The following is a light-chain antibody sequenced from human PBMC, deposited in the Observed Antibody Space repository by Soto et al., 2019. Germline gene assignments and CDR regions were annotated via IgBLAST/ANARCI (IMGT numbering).Light chain of an antibody. V-gene: IGLV2-23*01. CDR3: CSYAGSRTFV. CDR1: NNDIGKYKL. J-gene: IGLJ3*02. Sequence: QSALTQPASVSGSPGQSITISCAGSNNDIGKYKLVCWYQQHTGKAPKLVIYEDTKRPSGVSNRFSGSKSGNTASLTISGLQAEDEADYYCSYAGSRTFVFGGGTKVTVL. CDR2: EDT.